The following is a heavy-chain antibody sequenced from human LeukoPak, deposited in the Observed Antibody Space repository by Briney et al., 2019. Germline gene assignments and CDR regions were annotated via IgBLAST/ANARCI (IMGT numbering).Heavy chain of an antibody. V-gene: IGHV3-48*01. D-gene: IGHD1-26*01. Sequence: GGSLRLSCAASGFTFSSYSMNWVRQAPGKGLEWVSYISSSSSTIYYADSVKGRFTISRDNAENSLYLQMNSLRAEDTAVYYCARDQVVGATGFDYWGQGTLVTVSS. CDR1: GFTFSSYS. CDR3: ARDQVVGATGFDY. J-gene: IGHJ4*02. CDR2: ISSSSSTI.